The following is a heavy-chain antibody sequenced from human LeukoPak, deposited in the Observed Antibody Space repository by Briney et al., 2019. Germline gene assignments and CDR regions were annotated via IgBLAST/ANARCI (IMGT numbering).Heavy chain of an antibody. CDR1: GFTVSSNY. Sequence: GGSLRLSCAASGFTVSSNYMSWVRQAPGKGLEWVSVIYSGGSTYYADSVKGRFTISRDNSKNTLYLQMNSLRVEDTAVYYCAKDVRALNNYGSGSSGFYWGQGTLVTVS. CDR2: IYSGGST. J-gene: IGHJ4*02. D-gene: IGHD3-10*01. CDR3: AKDVRALNNYGSGSSGFY. V-gene: IGHV3-53*05.